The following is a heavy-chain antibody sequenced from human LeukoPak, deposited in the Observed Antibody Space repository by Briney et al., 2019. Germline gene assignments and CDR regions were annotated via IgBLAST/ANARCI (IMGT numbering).Heavy chain of an antibody. CDR1: GGSISSGDYY. CDR2: MYYSGST. Sequence: SQTLSLTCTVSGGSISSGDYYWSWIRQPPGKGLEWIAYMYYSGSTYYNPSLKSRVTMSAYTSKNQLSPKLSSVTAADTAVYYCARPYYYDSRVDPWGQGILVTVSS. J-gene: IGHJ5*02. CDR3: ARPYYYDSRVDP. D-gene: IGHD3-22*01. V-gene: IGHV4-30-4*01.